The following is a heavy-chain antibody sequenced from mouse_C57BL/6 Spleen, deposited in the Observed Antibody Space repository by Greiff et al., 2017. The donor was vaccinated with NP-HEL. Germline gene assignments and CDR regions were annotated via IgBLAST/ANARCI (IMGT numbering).Heavy chain of an antibody. CDR1: GFTFSDYG. J-gene: IGHJ4*01. CDR2: ISSGSGTI. CDR3: ARLYYDYDDARDD. V-gene: IGHV5-17*01. D-gene: IGHD2-4*01. Sequence: EVKVVESGGGLAKPGGSLKLSCAASGFTFSDYGMHWVRQAPEKGLEWVAYISSGSGTIYYADTVKGRFTLSRDNAKNTLFMQMTSLRSEDTGMYYCARLYYDYDDARDDWGEGTSVTVSS.